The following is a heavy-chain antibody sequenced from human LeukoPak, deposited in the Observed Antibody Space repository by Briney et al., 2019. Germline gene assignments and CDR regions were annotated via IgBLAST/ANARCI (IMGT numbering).Heavy chain of an antibody. Sequence: GGSLRLSCAASGFTVSSNYMSWVRQAPGKGLEWVSVIYSGGSTYYADSVKGRFTISRDNSKNTLYLQMNSLRAEDTAVYYCARANSYYYDSSGYYHDYWGQGTLVTVSS. CDR1: GFTVSSNY. CDR3: ARANSYYYDSSGYYHDY. V-gene: IGHV3-53*01. CDR2: IYSGGST. J-gene: IGHJ4*02. D-gene: IGHD3-22*01.